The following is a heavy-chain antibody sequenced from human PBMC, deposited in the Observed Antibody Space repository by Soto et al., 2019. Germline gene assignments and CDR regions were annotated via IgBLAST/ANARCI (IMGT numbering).Heavy chain of an antibody. CDR3: ASSPRWWLNAFDI. D-gene: IGHD2-15*01. Sequence: PSETLSLTCTVSGGSISSSSYYWGWIRQPPGKGLEWIGSIYYSGSTYYNPSLKSRVTISVDTSKNKFYLKLSSVTAADTAAYYCASSPRWWLNAFDIWGQGKMVTAS. V-gene: IGHV4-39*01. J-gene: IGHJ3*02. CDR2: IYYSGST. CDR1: GGSISSSSYY.